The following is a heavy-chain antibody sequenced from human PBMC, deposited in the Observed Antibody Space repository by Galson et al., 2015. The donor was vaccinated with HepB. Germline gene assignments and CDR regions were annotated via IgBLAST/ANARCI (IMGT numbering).Heavy chain of an antibody. CDR1: GGSITRFY. CDR2: VYSSGAA. J-gene: IGHJ5*02. CDR3: ARCKDLDSDNIWDDP. V-gene: IGHV4-4*07. Sequence: ETLSLTCTVSGGSITRFYWSWVRQPAGKGLEWIGRVYSSGAATYNPSLRSRVTMSVDASKNQFSLKLTSVTAADTAVYYCARCKDLDSDNIWDDPWGQGILVTVSS. D-gene: IGHD3-16*01.